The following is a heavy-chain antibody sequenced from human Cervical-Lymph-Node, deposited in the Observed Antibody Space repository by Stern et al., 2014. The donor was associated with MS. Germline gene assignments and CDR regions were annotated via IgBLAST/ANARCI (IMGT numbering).Heavy chain of an antibody. Sequence: QVQLGQFGAEVKQPGASVKVSGKASGYTFTSYGISLVRQAPGPWLEWMGWISAYNGNTNYAQKLQGRVTMTTDTSTSTAYMELRSLRSDDTAVYYCARGLLGSENAFDIWGQGTMVTVSS. V-gene: IGHV1-18*01. CDR3: ARGLLGSENAFDI. CDR2: ISAYNGNT. J-gene: IGHJ3*02. CDR1: GYTFTSYG. D-gene: IGHD2-15*01.